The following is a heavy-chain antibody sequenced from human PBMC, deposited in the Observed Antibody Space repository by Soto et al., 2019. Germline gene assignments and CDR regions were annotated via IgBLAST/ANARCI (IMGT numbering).Heavy chain of an antibody. CDR3: ARKIRESTFDY. Sequence: ASVKVSCKVSGYSFVGYYLHWMRQAPGQGLEWLGWINPTTGGTNYPQKFQGRVTMTRDTSISTAYMELSSLRSDDTAVYFCARKIRESTFDYWGQGTLVTVSS. CDR1: GYSFVGYY. J-gene: IGHJ4*02. CDR2: INPTTGGT. V-gene: IGHV1-2*02.